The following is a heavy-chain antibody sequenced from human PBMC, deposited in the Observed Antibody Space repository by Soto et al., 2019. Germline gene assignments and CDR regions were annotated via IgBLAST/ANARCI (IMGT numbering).Heavy chain of an antibody. D-gene: IGHD2-2*01. J-gene: IGHJ6*03. CDR2: ISGYNGNT. V-gene: IGHV1-18*01. Sequence: ASVKVSCKASGYMFPSYGITWVRQAPGQGPEWMGWISGYNGNTNYAEKFRGRVTLTTNTSTTTAYLELRSLTSDDTAVYLCARDHRKNVVVVPAAHYYYMDVWGKGTTVTVSS. CDR1: GYMFPSYG. CDR3: ARDHRKNVVVVPAAHYYYMDV.